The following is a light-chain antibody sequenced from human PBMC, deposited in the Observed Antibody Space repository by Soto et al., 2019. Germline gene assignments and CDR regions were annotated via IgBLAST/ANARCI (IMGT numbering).Light chain of an antibody. CDR1: SSNIRAGYD. J-gene: IGLJ1*01. Sequence: QSVLTQPTSVSGAPGQRFTISCTGSSSNIRAGYDVHWYQQLPGTAPKLLIYGNINRPSGVPDRFSGSKYGNSDSLAITGLQAEDEDDYYCQSYDSSLSGPWVFGTGTKVTVL. CDR2: GNI. CDR3: QSYDSSLSGPWV. V-gene: IGLV1-40*01.